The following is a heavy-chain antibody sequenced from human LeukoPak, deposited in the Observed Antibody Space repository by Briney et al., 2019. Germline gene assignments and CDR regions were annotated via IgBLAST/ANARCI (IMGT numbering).Heavy chain of an antibody. J-gene: IGHJ4*02. Sequence: EPGGSLRLSCAASGFTFSSYAMSWVRQAPGKGLEWVSAISGSGGSTYYADSVKGRFTISRDNSNNTLYMQMNSLRAEDTAVYYCAKVARGYGYPYYFDYWGQGTLVTVSS. CDR2: ISGSGGST. V-gene: IGHV3-23*01. CDR3: AKVARGYGYPYYFDY. D-gene: IGHD5-18*01. CDR1: GFTFSSYA.